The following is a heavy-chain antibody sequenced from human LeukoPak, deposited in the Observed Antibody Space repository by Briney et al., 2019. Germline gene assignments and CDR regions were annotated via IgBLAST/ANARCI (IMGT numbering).Heavy chain of an antibody. V-gene: IGHV4-59*12. CDR3: ARDLYMYDSSAYYEKPLYNWFDP. CDR2: ISDSGNT. D-gene: IGHD3-22*01. Sequence: PSETLSLTCTVSGGSISNDYWSWIRQPPGKGLEWIGYISDSGNTNYNPSLKSRVTMSVDTSKNQFSLYLSSVTAADTAVYYCARDLYMYDSSAYYEKPLYNWFDPWGQGTLVAVST. J-gene: IGHJ5*02. CDR1: GGSISNDY.